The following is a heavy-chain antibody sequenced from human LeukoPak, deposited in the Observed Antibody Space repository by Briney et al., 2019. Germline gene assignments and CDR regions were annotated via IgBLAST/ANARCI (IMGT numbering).Heavy chain of an antibody. CDR3: ARDSPYYYDSSGYGAFDI. CDR1: GFTFSSYA. Sequence: GGSLRLSCAASGFTFSSYAMSWVRQAPGKGLEWVSAISGSGGSTYYADSVKGRFTISRDNSENTLYLQMNSLRAEDTAVYYCARDSPYYYDSSGYGAFDIWGQGTMVTVSS. V-gene: IGHV3-23*01. CDR2: ISGSGGST. D-gene: IGHD3-22*01. J-gene: IGHJ3*02.